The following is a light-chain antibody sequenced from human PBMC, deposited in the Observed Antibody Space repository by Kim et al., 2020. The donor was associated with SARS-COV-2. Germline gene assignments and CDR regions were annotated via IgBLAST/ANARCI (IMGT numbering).Light chain of an antibody. V-gene: IGLV3-19*01. CDR1: SLSSYY. Sequence: SSVLTQDPAVSVALGQTVRITCQGDSLSSYYASWYQQKPGQAPTLVIFGKNNRPSGIPDRFSGSNSGNTASLTITGTQAEDEADYYCNSRDSSGNHVVFGGGTQLTVL. J-gene: IGLJ2*01. CDR2: GKN. CDR3: NSRDSSGNHVV.